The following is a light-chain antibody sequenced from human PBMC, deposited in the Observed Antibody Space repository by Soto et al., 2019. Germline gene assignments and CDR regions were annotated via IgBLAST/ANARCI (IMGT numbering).Light chain of an antibody. Sequence: EIVFTHSPTTLPLSPGEGATLSCRASHSVSSYLAWYQQKPGQAPRLLIYDPSNRTTGIPARFSCSGSGTDFTLIISSLEPEDVAVYYCLERSNWPVGFGVGTKV. CDR1: HSVSSY. V-gene: IGKV3-11*01. CDR2: DPS. CDR3: LERSNWPVG. J-gene: IGKJ4*02.